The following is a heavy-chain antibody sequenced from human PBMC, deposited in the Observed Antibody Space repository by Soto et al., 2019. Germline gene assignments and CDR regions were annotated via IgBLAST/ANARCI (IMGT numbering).Heavy chain of an antibody. CDR2: IFYSGRT. Sequence: QVQLQESGPGLVKPSETLSLTCTVSGGSITDYYWSWIRQPPGKGLEWIGYIFYSGRTNYNPSLTSRASLSVDTSKNQLSLKVTSVNAADTAVYYCARVGGAPLGAFDIWGQGTLVTVSS. CDR3: ARVGGAPLGAFDI. J-gene: IGHJ3*02. CDR1: GGSITDYY. D-gene: IGHD1-26*01. V-gene: IGHV4-59*01.